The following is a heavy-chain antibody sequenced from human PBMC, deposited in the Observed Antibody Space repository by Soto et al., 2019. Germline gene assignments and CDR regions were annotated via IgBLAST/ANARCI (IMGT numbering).Heavy chain of an antibody. CDR3: SASLHY. CDR2: ISGSVGST. CDR1: GFSFSSYA. V-gene: IGHV3-23*01. J-gene: IGHJ4*02. Sequence: GGSLRLSCAASGFSFSSYAMSWVRQAPGKGLEWVSAISGSVGSTYYADSVKGRFTISRDNAKNSLHLQKTSLTAEDSALYFCSASLHYCGRGTLVTVSS.